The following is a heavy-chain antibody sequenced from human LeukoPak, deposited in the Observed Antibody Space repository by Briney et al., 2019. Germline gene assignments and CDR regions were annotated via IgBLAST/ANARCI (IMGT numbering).Heavy chain of an antibody. CDR3: ARDSKGYSGYDLGGGLDY. J-gene: IGHJ4*02. V-gene: IGHV3-48*03. CDR2: ISTSGSTI. Sequence: GGSLRLSCAASGFTLRNYEMNWVRQAPGKGLEWVSYISTSGSTIYYADSVKGRFTISRDNAKNSLYLQMNSLRVEDTAVYFCARDSKGYSGYDLGGGLDYWGQGTLVTVSS. D-gene: IGHD5-12*01. CDR1: GFTLRNYE.